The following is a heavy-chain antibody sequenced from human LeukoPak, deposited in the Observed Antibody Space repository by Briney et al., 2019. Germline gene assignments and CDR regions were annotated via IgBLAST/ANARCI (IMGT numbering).Heavy chain of an antibody. CDR3: ARAGSYYDFWSGYYTTNWFDP. V-gene: IGHV4-39*01. Sequence: SETLSLTCTVSGGSISSSSYYWGWIRQPPGKGLEWIGSIYYSGSTYYNPSLKSRVTISVDTSKNQFSLKLSSVTAADTAVYYCARAGSYYDFWSGYYTTNWFDPWGQGTLVTVSS. J-gene: IGHJ5*02. CDR2: IYYSGST. D-gene: IGHD3-3*01. CDR1: GGSISSSSYY.